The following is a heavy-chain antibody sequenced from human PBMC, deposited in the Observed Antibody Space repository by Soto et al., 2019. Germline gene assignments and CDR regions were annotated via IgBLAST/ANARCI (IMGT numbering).Heavy chain of an antibody. CDR1: GYTFTDYA. J-gene: IGHJ4*02. D-gene: IGHD3-10*01. CDR3: ARGGPPIDY. Sequence: QVQLVQSGAEEKKPGASVKVSCKPSGYTFTDYAMHWVRQAPGQRLEWMGWINAGNGNTKDSQKFQGRVTITRATSASTAYMELSSLRSEDTAVYYCARGGPPIDYWGQGTLVSVSS. CDR2: INAGNGNT. V-gene: IGHV1-3*05.